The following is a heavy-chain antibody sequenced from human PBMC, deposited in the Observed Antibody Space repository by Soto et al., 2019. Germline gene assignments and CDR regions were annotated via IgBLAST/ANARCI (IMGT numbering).Heavy chain of an antibody. CDR2: MNPYNGNT. D-gene: IGHD6-25*01. J-gene: IGHJ4*02. CDR1: GYTFTTYD. Sequence: ASVKVSCKASGYTFTTYDIHWVRQVTGQGLEWMGWMNPYNGNTGSTQKFQGRVTMTRNTSISTVYMELTSLRYEDTAVYYCARRKERSGPHYFDYWGQGGLVTVSS. CDR3: ARRKERSGPHYFDY. V-gene: IGHV1-8*01.